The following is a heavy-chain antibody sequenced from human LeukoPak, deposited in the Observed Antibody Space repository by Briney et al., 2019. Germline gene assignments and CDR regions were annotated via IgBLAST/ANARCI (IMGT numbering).Heavy chain of an antibody. CDR1: GGSVSSGSYY. CDR2: TYYRGNT. Sequence: PSETLSLTCTVSGGSVSSGSYYWGWIRQPPGKGLEWIGSTYYRGNTYYNASLKSRVTISVDKSKKQFSLKLDSVAAADTAVYYCARGTEADGTFMFDFWGQGTLVTVSS. J-gene: IGHJ4*02. D-gene: IGHD5-24*01. CDR3: ARGTEADGTFMFDF. V-gene: IGHV4-39*07.